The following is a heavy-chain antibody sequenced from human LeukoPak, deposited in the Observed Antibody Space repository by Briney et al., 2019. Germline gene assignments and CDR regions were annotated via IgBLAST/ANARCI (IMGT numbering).Heavy chain of an antibody. Sequence: GGSLRLSCAASGFSFSGHAMGWVRQAPGKGLEWVSAMSGNGGSIGYADSVKGRFTISRDNSKNTLYLQMNSLRAEDTAVYYCAKDYDFWSGYYPDWGQGTLVTVSS. CDR1: GFSFSGHA. CDR2: MSGNGGSI. CDR3: AKDYDFWSGYYPD. V-gene: IGHV3-23*01. J-gene: IGHJ4*02. D-gene: IGHD3-3*01.